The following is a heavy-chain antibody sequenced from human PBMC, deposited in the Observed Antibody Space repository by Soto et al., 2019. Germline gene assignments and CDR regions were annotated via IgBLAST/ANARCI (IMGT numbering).Heavy chain of an antibody. Sequence: QVQMVESGGGVVQPGRSLRLSCAASGFTFSSYSMHWVRQAPGRGLEWVAGISYDGDKKYHADSMKGRLTISRDNSKNTLYLQMNTLQTEDTAVYDCSMEDEALDFWGHGTWVTVSS. CDR1: GFTFSSYS. D-gene: IGHD3-10*01. CDR2: ISYDGDKK. J-gene: IGHJ3*01. CDR3: SMEDEALDF. V-gene: IGHV3-30-3*01.